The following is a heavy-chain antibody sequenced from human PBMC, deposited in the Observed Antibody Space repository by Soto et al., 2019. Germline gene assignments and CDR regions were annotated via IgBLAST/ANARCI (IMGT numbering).Heavy chain of an antibody. CDR1: GFTFSSYA. CDR3: ARDGYCSGGSCYSVPVFDY. J-gene: IGHJ4*02. V-gene: IGHV3-30*04. D-gene: IGHD2-15*01. CDR2: ISYDGSNK. Sequence: GGSLRLSCAASGFTFSSYAMHWVRQAPGKGLEWVAVISYDGSNKYYADSVKGRFTISRDNSKNTLYLQMNSLRAEDTAVYYCARDGYCSGGSCYSVPVFDYWGQGTLVTVSS.